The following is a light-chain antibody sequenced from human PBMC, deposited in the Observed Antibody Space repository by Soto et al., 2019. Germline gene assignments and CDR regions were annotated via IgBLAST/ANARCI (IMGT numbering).Light chain of an antibody. CDR3: SSYTSSSTLVYV. Sequence: ALAQPASVSGSPGQSITISCTGTSSDVGGYDYVSWYQQHPGKAPKLLIYEVSDRPSGVSTRFSGSKSGSTASLTISGLQAEDEADYYCSSYTSSSTLVYVFGTGTKVTVL. CDR1: SSDVGGYDY. CDR2: EVS. J-gene: IGLJ1*01. V-gene: IGLV2-14*01.